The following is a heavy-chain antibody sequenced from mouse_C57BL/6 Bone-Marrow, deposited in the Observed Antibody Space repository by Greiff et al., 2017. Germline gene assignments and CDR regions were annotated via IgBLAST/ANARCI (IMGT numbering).Heavy chain of an antibody. Sequence: ESGPGLVKPSQSLSLTCSVTGYSITSGYYWNWIRQFPGNKLEWMGYISYDGSNNYNPSLKNRISITRDTSKNQFFLKLNSVTTEDTATYYCARGYYDYDGVFFAYWGQGTLVTVSA. CDR1: GYSITSGYY. J-gene: IGHJ3*01. D-gene: IGHD2-4*01. CDR2: ISYDGSN. V-gene: IGHV3-6*01. CDR3: ARGYYDYDGVFFAY.